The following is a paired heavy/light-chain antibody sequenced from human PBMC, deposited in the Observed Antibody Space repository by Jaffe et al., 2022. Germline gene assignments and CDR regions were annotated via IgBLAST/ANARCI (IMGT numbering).Light chain of an antibody. CDR1: SLRNYY. V-gene: IGLV3-19*01. Sequence: SELTQDPAVSVALGQTVRITCQGDSLRNYYTSWYQQRPGQAPILVNYYLNKRPSEIPDRISGSTSGNTASLTITGAQAEDEAVYYCSSRDSRGQHLVFGGGTKLTVL. J-gene: IGLJ2*01. CDR3: SSRDSRGQHLV. CDR2: YLN.
Heavy chain of an antibody. V-gene: IGHV4-4*02. Sequence: QVQLQESGPGLVKPSGTLSLTCAVSGGSVSSTNWWSWIRQPPGKGLEWIGEIYHSATTNYNPSLKSRVTMSVDKSKNQFSLNLTSVTAADTAVYYCASQIQRPFDALDIWGPGTMVTVSS. J-gene: IGHJ3*02. CDR3: ASQIQRPFDALDI. CDR2: IYHSATT. D-gene: IGHD1-1*01. CDR1: GGSVSSTNW.